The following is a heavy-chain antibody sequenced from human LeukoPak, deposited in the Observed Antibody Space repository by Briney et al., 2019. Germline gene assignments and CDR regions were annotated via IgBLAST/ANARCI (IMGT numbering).Heavy chain of an antibody. CDR1: GFNFADTW. D-gene: IGHD7-27*01. CDR2: IRLNTDTGTT. Sequence: GGSLRLSCAASGFNFADTWMNWVRQPPGKGLEWVGLIRLNTDTGTTDYAAPVKGRFTISRDDSKNTLYLQMNGLKTEDTAVYYCNTQQGSWALNYWGQGVLVTVSS. J-gene: IGHJ4*02. V-gene: IGHV3-15*07. CDR3: NTQQGSWALNY.